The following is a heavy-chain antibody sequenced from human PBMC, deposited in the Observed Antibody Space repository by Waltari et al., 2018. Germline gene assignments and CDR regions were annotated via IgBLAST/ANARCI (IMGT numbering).Heavy chain of an antibody. J-gene: IGHJ4*02. Sequence: QAQLQESGPRLVKPSETLSLTCTVSGGSVRDGIYYWAWIRQHPGKGLGWIGSVYSSGSPHYKSSLKSRVTMSVDMSKNQFSLRLTSVTAADTATYYCARQSYGSGTYEFDFWGQGALVTVSS. CDR1: GGSVRDGIYY. V-gene: IGHV4-39*01. CDR2: VYSSGSP. D-gene: IGHD3-10*01. CDR3: ARQSYGSGTYEFDF.